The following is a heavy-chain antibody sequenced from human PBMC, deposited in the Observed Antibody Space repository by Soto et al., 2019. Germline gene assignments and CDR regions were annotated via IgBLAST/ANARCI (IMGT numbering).Heavy chain of an antibody. V-gene: IGHV4-59*01. CDR3: ARGSGYSYGLTFDY. Sequence: PSETLSLTCTVSGGSISTYYWSWIRQPPGKGLEWIGYIYYSGTTNYNPSLKSRVTISVDTSKNQFSLKLSSVTAADTALYYCARGSGYSYGLTFDYWGQGTLVTVSS. D-gene: IGHD5-18*01. J-gene: IGHJ4*02. CDR2: IYYSGTT. CDR1: GGSISTYY.